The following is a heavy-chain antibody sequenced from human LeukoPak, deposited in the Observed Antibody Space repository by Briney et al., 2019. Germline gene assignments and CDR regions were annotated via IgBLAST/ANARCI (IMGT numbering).Heavy chain of an antibody. CDR1: GFTFSSYE. CDR2: ISSSGSTI. Sequence: GGSLRLSCAASGFTFSSYEMNWVRQAPGKGLEWVSYISSSGSTIYYADSVKGRFTISRDNAKNSLYLQMNSLRSEDTAVYYCARDPRGADWIDYWGQGTLVTVSS. J-gene: IGHJ4*02. D-gene: IGHD3/OR15-3a*01. V-gene: IGHV3-48*03. CDR3: ARDPRGADWIDY.